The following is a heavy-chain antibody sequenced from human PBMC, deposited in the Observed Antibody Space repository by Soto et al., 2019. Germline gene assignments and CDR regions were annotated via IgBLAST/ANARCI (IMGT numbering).Heavy chain of an antibody. J-gene: IGHJ1*01. CDR1: GFTVSNNY. Sequence: EVQLVESGGGLVQPGGSLRLSCAASGFTVSNNYMSWVRQSPGKGLECVSLIYSGGNTKYADSVKGRFTISRDSSTNTLFLQMNSLRAEDTAMFYCAAFLPTVRTPFQHWGQGTLVIVSS. V-gene: IGHV3-66*01. D-gene: IGHD4-17*01. CDR2: IYSGGNT. CDR3: AAFLPTVRTPFQH.